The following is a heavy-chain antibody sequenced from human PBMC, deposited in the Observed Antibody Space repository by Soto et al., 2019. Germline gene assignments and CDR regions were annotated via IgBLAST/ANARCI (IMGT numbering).Heavy chain of an antibody. D-gene: IGHD6-19*01. Sequence: SETLSLTCTVSGRSVSSGGYYWTWIRQHPGRGLEWIGYIYHIGSPYYNPSLESRVTISLDTSKNQFSLNLTSVTAADTAIYYCVRDRAMDSSGHWFDTWGQGTLVTVST. V-gene: IGHV4-31*03. J-gene: IGHJ5*02. CDR3: VRDRAMDSSGHWFDT. CDR2: IYHIGSP. CDR1: GRSVSSGGYY.